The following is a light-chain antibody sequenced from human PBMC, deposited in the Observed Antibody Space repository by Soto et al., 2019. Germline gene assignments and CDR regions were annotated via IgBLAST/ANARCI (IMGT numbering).Light chain of an antibody. CDR1: SRDVGSYNL. V-gene: IGLV2-23*01. CDR2: EDS. Sequence: QSALTQPASVSGSPGQSITISCTGSSRDVGSYNLVSWYQQHPGTAPKLLIYEDSQRPSGVSSRFSGSKSGNTASLTISGLQAEDEADYYCSSYVGCNSYVFRTGTKGTVL. J-gene: IGLJ1*01. CDR3: SSYVGCNSYV.